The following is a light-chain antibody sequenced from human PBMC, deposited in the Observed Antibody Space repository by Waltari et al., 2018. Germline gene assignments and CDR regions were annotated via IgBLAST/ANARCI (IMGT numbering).Light chain of an antibody. CDR3: CSYAVSSTLV. CDR2: DVT. V-gene: IGLV2-23*02. Sequence: QSPLTQPAPGSASPGQSITISCTGASSDIGNDTLVTWYQQHSGKVPKLIIYDVTQRPSGVSDRFSGSKSGNTASLTISGLQEDDEADYYCCSYAVSSTLVFGGGTKVTVL. CDR1: SSDIGNDTL. J-gene: IGLJ2*01.